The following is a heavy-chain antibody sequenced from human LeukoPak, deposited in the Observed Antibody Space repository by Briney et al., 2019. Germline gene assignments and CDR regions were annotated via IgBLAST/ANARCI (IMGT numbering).Heavy chain of an antibody. CDR1: GDSVSTNIAG. V-gene: IGHV6-1*01. Sequence: SQTLSLTCGISGDSVSTNIAGWHWIRQSPSRGLEWLGRTYYRSKWYTDYAVSVKSRITINPDTSKNQLSLQLNSVTPEDTAVFCCERSPYNARDVGGKGTPFIVSS. J-gene: IGHJ6*04. CDR3: ERSPYNARDV. CDR2: TYYRSKWYT.